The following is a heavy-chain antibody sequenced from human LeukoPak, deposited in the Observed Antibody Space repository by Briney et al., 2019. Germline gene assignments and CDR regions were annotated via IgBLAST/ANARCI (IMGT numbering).Heavy chain of an antibody. CDR2: ISAYNGNT. V-gene: IGHV1-18*01. Sequence: ASVKVSCKASGYTFTSYGISWVRQAPGQGLEWMGWISAYNGNTNYAQKLQGRVTMTTDTSTSTAYMELRSLRSDDTAVYYCARVPPRDDYGDPRPLGWFGPWGQGTLVTVSS. D-gene: IGHD4-17*01. CDR3: ARVPPRDDYGDPRPLGWFGP. CDR1: GYTFTSYG. J-gene: IGHJ5*02.